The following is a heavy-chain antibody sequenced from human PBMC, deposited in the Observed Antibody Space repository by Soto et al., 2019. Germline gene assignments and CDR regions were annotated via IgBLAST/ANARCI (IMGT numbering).Heavy chain of an antibody. CDR3: ARKGSDFWSGYYKNYYYYYYMDV. J-gene: IGHJ6*03. D-gene: IGHD3-3*01. CDR2: ISSSSSTI. Sequence: PGGSLRLSCAASGFTFSSYSMNWVRQAPGKGLEWVSYISSSSSTIYYADSVKGRFTISRDNAKNSLYLQMNSLRAEDTAVYYCARKGSDFWSGYYKNYYYYYYMDVWGKGTTVTVSS. CDR1: GFTFSSYS. V-gene: IGHV3-48*01.